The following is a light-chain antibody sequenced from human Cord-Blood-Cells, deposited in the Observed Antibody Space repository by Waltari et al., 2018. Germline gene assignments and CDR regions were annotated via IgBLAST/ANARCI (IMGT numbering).Light chain of an antibody. J-gene: IGKJ2*02. V-gene: IGKV1-33*01. CDR2: DAS. CDR1: QDISNY. Sequence: DIQMTQSPSSLSASVGDSVTITCQASQDISNYLNWYQQKPGKAPKLLIYDASNLETGVPSRCSGSGAGTEFTFTISSLQPEDIATYYCQQYDNLRCTFGQGTKLEIK. CDR3: QQYDNLRCT.